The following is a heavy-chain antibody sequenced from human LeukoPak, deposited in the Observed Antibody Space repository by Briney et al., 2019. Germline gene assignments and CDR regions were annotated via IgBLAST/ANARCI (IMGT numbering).Heavy chain of an antibody. CDR2: MNPNSGNT. CDR1: GYTFTGYY. D-gene: IGHD6-13*01. Sequence: ASVKVSCKASGYTFTGYYMHWVRQAPGQGLEWMGWMNPNSGNTGYAQKFQGRVTMTRNTSISTAYMELSSLRSEDTAVYYCARALAAAAGTGYWGQGTLVTVSS. J-gene: IGHJ4*02. V-gene: IGHV1-8*02. CDR3: ARALAAAAGTGY.